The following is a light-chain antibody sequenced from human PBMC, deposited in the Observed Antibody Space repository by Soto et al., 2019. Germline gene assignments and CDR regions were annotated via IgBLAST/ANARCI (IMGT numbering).Light chain of an antibody. CDR3: CSFAGSRNLI. CDR2: DGT. J-gene: IGLJ2*01. Sequence: QSVLTQPASVSGSPGQSITISCTGTSSDIGTYNLVSWYQQHPGKAPTLMIFDGTKRPSGISDRFSGSRSGNTASLTISGLQAEDEADYYCCSFAGSRNLIFGGGTQLTVL. CDR1: SSDIGTYNL. V-gene: IGLV2-23*01.